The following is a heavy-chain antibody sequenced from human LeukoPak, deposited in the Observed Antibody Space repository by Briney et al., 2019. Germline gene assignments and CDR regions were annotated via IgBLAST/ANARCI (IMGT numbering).Heavy chain of an antibody. CDR1: GGTFSSYA. CDR3: ASGYSSGWYRGWFDP. Sequence: GASVKVSCKASGGTFSSYAIIWVRQAPGQGLEWMGGIIPIFGTANYAQKFQGRVTITTDESTSTAYMELSSLRSEDTAVYYCASGYSSGWYRGWFDPWGQGTLVTVSS. CDR2: IIPIFGTA. J-gene: IGHJ5*02. V-gene: IGHV1-69*05. D-gene: IGHD6-19*01.